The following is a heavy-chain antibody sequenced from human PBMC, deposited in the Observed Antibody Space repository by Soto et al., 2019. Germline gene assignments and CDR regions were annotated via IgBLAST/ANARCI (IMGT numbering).Heavy chain of an antibody. Sequence: SLRLSCAACEFSFSISAMNWSLQAPGKGLEWVSVISGGGGTTYYADSVKGRFRISRDNSKNTLYLQMNSLRVEDTAVYYCAKGKVAYDNSGLQYFYYFPMNVWGQGTTVTVYS. V-gene: IGHV3-23*01. CDR3: AKGKVAYDNSGLQYFYYFPMNV. CDR2: ISGGGGTT. J-gene: IGHJ6*02. CDR1: EFSFSISA. D-gene: IGHD3-22*01.